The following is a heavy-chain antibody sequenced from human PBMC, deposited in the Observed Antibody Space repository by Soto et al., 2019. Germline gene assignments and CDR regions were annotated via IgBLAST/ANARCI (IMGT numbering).Heavy chain of an antibody. CDR2: ISGSGGST. V-gene: IGHV3-23*01. J-gene: IGHJ4*02. CDR1: GFTFSSYA. Sequence: GGSLRLSCAASGFTFSSYAMSWVRQAPGKGLEWVSAISGSGGSTYYADSVKGGFTISRDNSKNTLYLQMNSLRAEDTAVYYCATAIAAYYYDSSGYYAYWGQGTLVTVSS. D-gene: IGHD3-22*01. CDR3: ATAIAAYYYDSSGYYAY.